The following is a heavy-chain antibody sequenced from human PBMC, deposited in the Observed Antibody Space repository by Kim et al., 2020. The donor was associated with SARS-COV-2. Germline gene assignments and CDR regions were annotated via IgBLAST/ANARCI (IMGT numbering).Heavy chain of an antibody. J-gene: IGHJ4*02. CDR3: AKDLYPVLRYFDWLSDY. V-gene: IGHV3-30*18. CDR2: ISYDGSNK. D-gene: IGHD3-9*01. CDR1: GFTFSSYG. Sequence: GGSLRLSCAASGFTFSSYGMHWVRQAPGKGLEWVAVISYDGSNKYYADSVKGRFTISRDNSKNTLYLQMNSLRAEDTAVYYCAKDLYPVLRYFDWLSDYWGQGTLVTVSS.